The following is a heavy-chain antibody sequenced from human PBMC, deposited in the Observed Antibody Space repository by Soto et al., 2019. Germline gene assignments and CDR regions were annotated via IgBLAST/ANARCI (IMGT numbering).Heavy chain of an antibody. D-gene: IGHD3-3*01. V-gene: IGHV1-69*13. J-gene: IGHJ4*01. CDR2: IIPISGTP. CDR3: ARYLGKSGVYYFDY. Sequence: ASVKVSCKASGGTFGSYAISLVRQAPGQGLEWMGGIIPISGTPNYAQKFQGRVTLTADDSTSSAYMVLSSLRFGDTAVYYCARYLGKSGVYYFDYWGHGTLVTVSS. CDR1: GGTFGSYA.